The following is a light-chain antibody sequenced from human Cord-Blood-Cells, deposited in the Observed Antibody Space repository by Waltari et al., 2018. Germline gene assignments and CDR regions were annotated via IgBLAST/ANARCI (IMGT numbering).Light chain of an antibody. J-gene: IGLJ2*01. V-gene: IGLV2-14*01. Sequence: QSALTQPASVSGSPGQSITISCTGTSSDVGGYNYVSWYQQHPGKAPKLMIYDVSNRPSGRSNRFSGSKSGNTPSLTISGLQAEDEADYYCSSYTSSSTVVFGGGTKLTVL. CDR1: SSDVGGYNY. CDR3: SSYTSSSTVV. CDR2: DVS.